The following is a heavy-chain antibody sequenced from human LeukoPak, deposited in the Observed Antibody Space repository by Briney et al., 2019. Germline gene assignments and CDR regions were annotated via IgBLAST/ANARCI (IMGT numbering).Heavy chain of an antibody. CDR2: IIPIFGIA. D-gene: IGHD3-22*01. CDR3: ARVQYDSSGYPYFDY. V-gene: IGHV1-69*04. CDR1: GGTFSSYA. Sequence: SVKVSWKASGGTFSSYAISWVRQAPGQGLEWMGRIIPIFGIANYAQKFQGRVTITADKSTSTAYMELSSLRSEDTAVYYCARVQYDSSGYPYFDYWGQGTLVTVSS. J-gene: IGHJ4*02.